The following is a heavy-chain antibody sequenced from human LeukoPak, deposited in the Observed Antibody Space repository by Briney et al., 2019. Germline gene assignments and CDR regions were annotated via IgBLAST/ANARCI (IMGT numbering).Heavy chain of an antibody. CDR3: AKDYFPLDYYDSSGDYSNAFDI. V-gene: IGHV3-33*06. Sequence: PGGSLRLSCAASGFTFSSYGMHWVRQAPGKGLEWVAVIWYDGSNKYYADSVKGRFTISRDNSKNTLYLQMNSLRAEDTAVYYCAKDYFPLDYYDSSGDYSNAFDIWGQGTMVTVSS. J-gene: IGHJ3*02. D-gene: IGHD3-22*01. CDR2: IWYDGSNK. CDR1: GFTFSSYG.